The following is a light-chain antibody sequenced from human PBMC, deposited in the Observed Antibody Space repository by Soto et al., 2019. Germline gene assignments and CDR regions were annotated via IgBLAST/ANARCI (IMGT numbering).Light chain of an antibody. J-gene: IGLJ2*01. CDR2: DHN. CDR1: SSNLGSNY. CDR3: GTWDSRRSAGV. Sequence: QSVLTQPPSVSAAPGQKVTISCSGSSSNLGSNYVSWYQQLPGSAPKLLIFDHNTRPSGSPARFSGAKSCTSATLDTTGLQTGDEADYYCGTWDSRRSAGVFGGGTKVTVL. V-gene: IGLV1-51*01.